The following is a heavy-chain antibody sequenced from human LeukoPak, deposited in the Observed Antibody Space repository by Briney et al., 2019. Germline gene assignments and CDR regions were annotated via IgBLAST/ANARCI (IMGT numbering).Heavy chain of an antibody. Sequence: GGSLRLSCAASGFTFSSYGMHWVRQAPGKGLEGVAFIRYDGSNKYYADSVKGRFTISRDNSKNTLYLQMNSLRAEDTAVYYCAKDPKEFYDFWSGSPFGYWGQGTLVTVSS. CDR2: IRYDGSNK. CDR1: GFTFSSYG. J-gene: IGHJ4*02. CDR3: AKDPKEFYDFWSGSPFGY. D-gene: IGHD3-3*01. V-gene: IGHV3-30*02.